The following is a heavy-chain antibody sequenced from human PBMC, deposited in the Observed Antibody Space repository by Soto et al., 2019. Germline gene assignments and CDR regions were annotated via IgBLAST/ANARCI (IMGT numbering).Heavy chain of an antibody. V-gene: IGHV3-7*01. J-gene: IGHJ6*03. Sequence: PWVSLRLSCAASRCTFDNYWRSWVRQAPGKGLEWVANIKDDGSERYYVDSVKGRFTVSRDNAKNSLYLEINNLRAEDTAVYHCARDLRGVRSCTNGVCFYAYYYYMDFWGKGTTVTVSS. D-gene: IGHD2-8*01. CDR2: IKDDGSER. CDR3: ARDLRGVRSCTNGVCFYAYYYYMDF. CDR1: RCTFDNYW.